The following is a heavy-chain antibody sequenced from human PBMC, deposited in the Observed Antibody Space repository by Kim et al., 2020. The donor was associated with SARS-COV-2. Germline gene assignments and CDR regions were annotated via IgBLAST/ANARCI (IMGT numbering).Heavy chain of an antibody. V-gene: IGHV4-34*01. J-gene: IGHJ4*02. D-gene: IGHD6-19*01. CDR3: ARKQWLVRGVDY. Sequence: NYNPSLKSRVTISVDTSKNQFSLKLSSVTAADTAVYYCARKQWLVRGVDYWGQGTLVTVSS.